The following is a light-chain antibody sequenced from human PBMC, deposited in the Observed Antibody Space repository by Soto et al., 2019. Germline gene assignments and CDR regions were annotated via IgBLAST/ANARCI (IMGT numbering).Light chain of an antibody. J-gene: IGKJ4*01. CDR2: AAS. CDR3: QQLNSYPLT. Sequence: DIRLTQSPSFLSASVGDGVTITCRASQGISSYVAWYEQKPGEAPKLLIYAASTLQSGVPSRFSGSGSGTEFTLTISSLQPEDFATYYCQQLNSYPLTFGGGTKVDIK. CDR1: QGISSY. V-gene: IGKV1-9*01.